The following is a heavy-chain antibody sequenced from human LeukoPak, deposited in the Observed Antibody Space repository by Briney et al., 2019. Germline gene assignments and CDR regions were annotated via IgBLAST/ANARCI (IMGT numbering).Heavy chain of an antibody. Sequence: GGSLRLSCAASGFTFSSYSMNWVRQAPGKGLEWVSSISSSSSSYKYYADSVKGRFTVSRDNAKNSLYLQMNSLRAEDTAVYYCARAGYYDSSGDAFDIWGQGTMVTVSS. CDR3: ARAGYYDSSGDAFDI. V-gene: IGHV3-21*01. J-gene: IGHJ3*02. CDR2: ISSSSSSYK. D-gene: IGHD3-22*01. CDR1: GFTFSSYS.